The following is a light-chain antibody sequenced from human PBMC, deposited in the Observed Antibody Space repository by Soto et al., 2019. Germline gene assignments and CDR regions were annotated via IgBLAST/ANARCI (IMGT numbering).Light chain of an antibody. CDR2: DAI. CDR1: QDISNY. V-gene: IGKV1-33*01. Sequence: DLQMTQSPSSLSASVGDRVTITCRASQDISNYLNWYQQKPGKAPKLLIYDAINLETGVPSRFSGSGSGTDFTVTISSLQPEDIATYYCQRYDNVPLTFGGGTRVEIK. CDR3: QRYDNVPLT. J-gene: IGKJ4*01.